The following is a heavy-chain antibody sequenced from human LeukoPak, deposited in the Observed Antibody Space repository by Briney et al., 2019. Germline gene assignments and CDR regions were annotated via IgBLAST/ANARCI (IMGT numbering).Heavy chain of an antibody. CDR3: ARDRGRENAFDI. CDR2: ISGSGGST. J-gene: IGHJ3*02. V-gene: IGHV3-23*01. CDR1: GFTFSSYG. D-gene: IGHD5-12*01. Sequence: PGGSLRLSCAASGFTFSSYGMSWVRQAPGKGLEWVSAISGSGGSTYYADSVKGRFTISRDNSKNTLYLQMNSLRAEDTAVYYCARDRGRENAFDIWGQGTMVTVSS.